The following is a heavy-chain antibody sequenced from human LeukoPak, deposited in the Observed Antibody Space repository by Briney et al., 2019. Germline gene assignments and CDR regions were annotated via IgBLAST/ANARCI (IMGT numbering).Heavy chain of an antibody. CDR1: GGXISSGDYY. J-gene: IGHJ5*02. V-gene: IGHV4-30-4*01. D-gene: IGHD3-10*01. CDR3: ARKITMVRGVIIGWFDP. CDR2: IYYSGST. Sequence: SQTLSLTCTVSGGXISSGDYYWSWIRQPPGKGLEWIGYIYYSGSTYYNPSLKSRVTISVDTSENQFSLKLSSVTAADTAVYYCARKITMVRGVIIGWFDPWGQGTLVTVSS.